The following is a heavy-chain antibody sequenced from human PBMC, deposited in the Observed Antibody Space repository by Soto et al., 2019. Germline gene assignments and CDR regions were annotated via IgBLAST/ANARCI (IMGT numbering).Heavy chain of an antibody. CDR1: DYSITSHSYY. CDR2: MHHTGTT. CDR3: ARVLGEQRNPALVGLDS. Sequence: ASETLSLTCTVTDYSITSHSYYWCWSRQSPGREMQCIGTMHHTGTTAYTPSLQSRATIAIDAAKNQMFLELISLTAADPASPYCARVLGEQRNPALVGLDSGGQGTQVTVSS. D-gene: IGHD1-1*01. J-gene: IGHJ5*01. V-gene: IGHV4-39*01.